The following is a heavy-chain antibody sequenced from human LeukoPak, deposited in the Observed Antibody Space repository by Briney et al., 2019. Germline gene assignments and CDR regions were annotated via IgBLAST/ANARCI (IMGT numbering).Heavy chain of an antibody. D-gene: IGHD6-13*01. CDR3: ARDGADSSSWYFDY. Sequence: GGPLTLFCAASGFTFSDYYMSCLRRSPGEGVEGLSYLCCSGSTISCAHPVKGRFNIYRDNARNSLYLQMNSLRAEDTALYYCARDGADSSSWYFDYWGQGTLVTVSS. V-gene: IGHV3-11*01. CDR1: GFTFSDYY. CDR2: LCCSGSTI. J-gene: IGHJ4*02.